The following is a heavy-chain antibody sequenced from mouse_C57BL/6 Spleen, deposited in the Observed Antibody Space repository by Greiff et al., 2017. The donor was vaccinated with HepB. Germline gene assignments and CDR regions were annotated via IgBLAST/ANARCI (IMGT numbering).Heavy chain of an antibody. CDR2: INPNNGGT. J-gene: IGHJ2*01. V-gene: IGHV1-22*01. CDR3: ARSGNYDYDGRHFDY. CDR1: GYTFTDYN. D-gene: IGHD2-4*01. Sequence: EVQLQQSGPELVKPGASVKMSCKASGYTFTDYNMHWVKQSHGKSLEWIGYINPNNGGTSYNQKFKGKATLTVNKSSSTAYMELRSLTSEDSAVYYCARSGNYDYDGRHFDYWGQGTTLTVSS.